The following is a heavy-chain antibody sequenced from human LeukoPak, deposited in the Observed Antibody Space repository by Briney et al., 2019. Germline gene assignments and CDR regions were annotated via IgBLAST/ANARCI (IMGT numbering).Heavy chain of an antibody. J-gene: IGHJ5*02. Sequence: GASVKVSCKASGYTFTSYGISWVRQAPGQGLEWMGWISAYNGNTNYAQKLQGRVTMTTDTSTSTAYMELRSLRSDDTAVYYCARDSSSWEYIWFDPWGQGTLVTVSS. CDR3: ARDSSSWEYIWFDP. D-gene: IGHD6-13*01. CDR2: ISAYNGNT. CDR1: GYTFTSYG. V-gene: IGHV1-18*01.